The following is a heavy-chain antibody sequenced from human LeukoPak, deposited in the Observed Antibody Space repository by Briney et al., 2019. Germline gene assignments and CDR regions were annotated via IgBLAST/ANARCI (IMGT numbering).Heavy chain of an antibody. D-gene: IGHD6-19*01. V-gene: IGHV4-39*01. CDR1: GGSISSSSHY. CDR3: ARPLYSSAWYAY. Sequence: KSSETLSLICTVSGGSISSSSHYWGWIRQPPGKGLEWIGSIYYSGSTYYNPSLKSRVTISVDTSKNQFSLKLRSVTAADTAVYYCARPLYSSAWYAYWGQGTLVTVSS. J-gene: IGHJ4*02. CDR2: IYYSGST.